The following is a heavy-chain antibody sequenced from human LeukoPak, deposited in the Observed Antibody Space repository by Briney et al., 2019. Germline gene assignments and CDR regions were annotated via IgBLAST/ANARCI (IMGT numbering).Heavy chain of an antibody. V-gene: IGHV3-11*01. Sequence: GGSLRLSCAASGFTFSDYYMSWIRQAPGRGREWVSYISISGSTIYYADSVKGRFTISRDNAKNSLYLQMNSLRAEDTAVYYCARERGGYSIYSANWFDPWGQGTLVTVSS. CDR3: ARERGGYSIYSANWFDP. CDR1: GFTFSDYY. CDR2: ISISGSTI. D-gene: IGHD4-11*01. J-gene: IGHJ5*02.